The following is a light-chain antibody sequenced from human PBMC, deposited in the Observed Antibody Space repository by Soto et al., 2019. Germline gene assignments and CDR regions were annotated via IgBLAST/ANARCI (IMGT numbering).Light chain of an antibody. Sequence: DIVMTQSPLSLPVTPGEPASISCRSSQSLLHSTGNNFLDWYLQKPGQSPQLLIYLGSNRASGVPDRFSGSGSGTDFTLKISRVEAEDVGVYYCMQALQTPITFGPGTRLEIK. CDR3: MQALQTPIT. V-gene: IGKV2-28*01. CDR2: LGS. J-gene: IGKJ5*01. CDR1: QSLLHSTGNNF.